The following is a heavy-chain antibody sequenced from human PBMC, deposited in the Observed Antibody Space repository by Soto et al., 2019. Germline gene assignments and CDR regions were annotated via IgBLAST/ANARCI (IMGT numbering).Heavy chain of an antibody. Sequence: ASVRVSCKASGYTFPTYYMHWVRQAPGQGLEWMGIINPSVGSTSYAQKFQGRVTMTTDTSTSTVYLELSSLRPEDTAVFYCARELRTAGFDYWGQGTLGTVSP. D-gene: IGHD2-21*02. CDR3: ARELRTAGFDY. J-gene: IGHJ4*02. V-gene: IGHV1-46*01. CDR2: INPSVGST. CDR1: GYTFPTYY.